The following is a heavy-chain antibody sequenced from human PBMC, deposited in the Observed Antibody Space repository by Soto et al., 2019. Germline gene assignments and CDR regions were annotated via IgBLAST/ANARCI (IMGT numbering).Heavy chain of an antibody. CDR2: IWYDGSNK. CDR3: ARDQDIVVVPAYYFDY. D-gene: IGHD2-2*01. CDR1: GFTFSSYG. J-gene: IGHJ4*02. Sequence: PGGSLRLSCAASGFTFSSYGMHWVRQAPGKGLEWVAVIWYDGSNKYYADSVKGRFTISRDNSKNTLYLQMNSLRAEDTAVYYCARDQDIVVVPAYYFDYWGQGTLVTVSS. V-gene: IGHV3-33*01.